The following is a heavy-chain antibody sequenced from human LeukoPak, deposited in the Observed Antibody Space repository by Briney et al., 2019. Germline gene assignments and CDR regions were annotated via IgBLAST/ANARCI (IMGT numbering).Heavy chain of an antibody. CDR1: GGSISSSSYY. D-gene: IGHD3-22*01. CDR2: IYYSGST. CDR3: ARVQDYYDSSGPPDYFDY. Sequence: SETLSLTCTVSGGSISSSSYYWGWIRQPPGKGLEWIGSIYYSGSTYYNPSLKSRVTISVDTSKNQFSLKLSSVTAADTAVYYCARVQDYYDSSGPPDYFDYWGQGTLVTVSS. V-gene: IGHV4-39*01. J-gene: IGHJ4*02.